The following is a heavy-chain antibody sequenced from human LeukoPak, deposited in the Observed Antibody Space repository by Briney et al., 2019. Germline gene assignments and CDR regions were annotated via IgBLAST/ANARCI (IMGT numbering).Heavy chain of an antibody. CDR2: INYSGST. Sequence: PSETLSLTCTVSGGSISSSSYYWGWIRQPPGKGLEWIGSINYSGSTYYNPSLKSRVTISVDTSKNQFSLKLSSVTAADTAVYYCASIPPAAMGDGFDYWGQGTLVTVSS. J-gene: IGHJ4*02. D-gene: IGHD2-2*01. CDR3: ASIPPAAMGDGFDY. V-gene: IGHV4-39*01. CDR1: GGSISSSSYY.